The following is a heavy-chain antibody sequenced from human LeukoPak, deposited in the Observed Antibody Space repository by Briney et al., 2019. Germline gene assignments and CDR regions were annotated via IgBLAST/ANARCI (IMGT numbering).Heavy chain of an antibody. CDR2: ISYDGSNK. CDR3: ARDAPPKYSSSWYSWYFDY. D-gene: IGHD6-13*01. Sequence: GRSLRLSCAASGFTFSSYAMHWVRQAPGKGLEWVAVISYDGSNKYYADSAKGRFTISRDNSKNTLYLQMNSLRAEDTAVYYCARDAPPKYSSSWYSWYFDYWGQGTLVTVSS. CDR1: GFTFSSYA. J-gene: IGHJ4*02. V-gene: IGHV3-30*01.